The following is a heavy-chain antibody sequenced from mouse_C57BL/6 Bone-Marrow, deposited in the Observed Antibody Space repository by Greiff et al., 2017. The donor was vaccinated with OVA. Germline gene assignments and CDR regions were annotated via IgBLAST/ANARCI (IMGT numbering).Heavy chain of an antibody. V-gene: IGHV5-9-1*02. CDR3: TRDQAPLITTVVAYYAMDY. D-gene: IGHD1-1*01. Sequence: EVKLVESGEGLVKPGGSLKLSCAASGFTFSSYAMSWVRQTPEKRLEWVAYISSGGDYIYYADTVKGRFTISRDNARNTLYLQMSSLKSEDTAMYYCTRDQAPLITTVVAYYAMDYWGQGTSVTVSS. CDR1: GFTFSSYA. CDR2: ISSGGDYI. J-gene: IGHJ4*01.